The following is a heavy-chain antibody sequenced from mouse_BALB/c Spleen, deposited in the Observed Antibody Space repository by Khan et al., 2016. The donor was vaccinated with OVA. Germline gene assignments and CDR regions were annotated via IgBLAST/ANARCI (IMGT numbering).Heavy chain of an antibody. CDR2: INSDGDYT. CDR1: GFTFSTFA. J-gene: IGHJ3*01. Sequence: EVKLLESGGGLVKPGGSLKLSCAASGFTFSTFAMSWVRQTPEKRLEWVATINSDGDYTYYPGNVTGRFTISRDNAKNTLYLQINSLRSEDTAMYYCARSPYGNFAYWGQGTLVTVSA. D-gene: IGHD2-1*01. CDR3: ARSPYGNFAY. V-gene: IGHV5-9-3*01.